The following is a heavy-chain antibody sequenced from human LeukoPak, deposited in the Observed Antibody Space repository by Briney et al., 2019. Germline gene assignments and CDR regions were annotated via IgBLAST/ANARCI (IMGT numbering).Heavy chain of an antibody. CDR2: ISGSGGST. D-gene: IGHD7-27*01. J-gene: IGHJ4*02. V-gene: IGHV3-23*01. CDR3: AKNLLNWGWAENFDY. CDR1: GFTFSSYA. Sequence: GGSLRLSCAASGFTFSSYAMSWVRQAPGKGLEWVSAISGSGGSTYYADSVKGRFTISRDNSKNTLYLQMNSLRAEDAAVYYCAKNLLNWGWAENFDYWGQGTLVTVSS.